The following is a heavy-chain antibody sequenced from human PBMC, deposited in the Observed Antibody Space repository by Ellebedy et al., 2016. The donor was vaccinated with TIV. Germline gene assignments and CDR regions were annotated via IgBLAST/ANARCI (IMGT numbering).Heavy chain of an antibody. V-gene: IGHV5-51*01. CDR3: ARLGRAGYYNAPGDY. CDR2: IYPDDSDT. D-gene: IGHD3-9*01. CDR1: RYSFTNYW. Sequence: KVSXKGSRYSFTNYWISWVRQMPGKGLEWMGIIYPDDSDTRYNPSFQGQITISADKSISTAYLQWSSLKASDTAIYYCARLGRAGYYNAPGDYWGQGTLVTVSS. J-gene: IGHJ4*02.